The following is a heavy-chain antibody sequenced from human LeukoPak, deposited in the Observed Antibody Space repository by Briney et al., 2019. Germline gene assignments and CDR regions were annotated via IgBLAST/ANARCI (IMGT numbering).Heavy chain of an antibody. V-gene: IGHV4-39*01. CDR2: ISYSGMP. Sequence: PDTRSLTCTVSGDSISSSSYYWGWIRQPPGKGLDWIQSISYSGMPYYNPSLKSPVTKSVDMSQNQFSLKVSSVTAADAAVYYCARRYYYDSGGTYYFDYWGRGTLVTVSS. J-gene: IGHJ4*02. CDR1: GDSISSSSYY. D-gene: IGHD3-22*01. CDR3: ARRYYYDSGGTYYFDY.